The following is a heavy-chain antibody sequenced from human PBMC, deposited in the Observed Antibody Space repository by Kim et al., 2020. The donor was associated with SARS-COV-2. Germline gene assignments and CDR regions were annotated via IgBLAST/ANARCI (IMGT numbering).Heavy chain of an antibody. J-gene: IGHJ6*02. CDR1: GFSFRSFA. Sequence: GGSLRLSCLASGFSFRSFAFHWVRQAPGKGLEYLSAITNNGDKTYYADSVKGRFTISRDNSKTTLYLQMNSLRPEDTAVYYCVKDTYYDFWSGYSAYFYGMDVWGQGTTVTVS. V-gene: IGHV3-64D*09. CDR2: ITNNGDKT. CDR3: VKDTYYDFWSGYSAYFYGMDV. D-gene: IGHD3-3*01.